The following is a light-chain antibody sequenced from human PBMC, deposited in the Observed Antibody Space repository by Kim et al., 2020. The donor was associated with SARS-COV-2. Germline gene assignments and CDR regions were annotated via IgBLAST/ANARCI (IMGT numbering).Light chain of an antibody. CDR2: SNN. Sequence: ELTQPPSASGTPGQRVTISCSGSSSNIGSNTVNWYQQFPGTAPKLLIHSNNQRPSGVPDRFSGSKSGTSASLAISGLQSEDETSYHCESWDDTLRGPVFGGGTQLIVL. J-gene: IGLJ3*02. V-gene: IGLV1-44*01. CDR3: ESWDDTLRGPV. CDR1: SSNIGSNT.